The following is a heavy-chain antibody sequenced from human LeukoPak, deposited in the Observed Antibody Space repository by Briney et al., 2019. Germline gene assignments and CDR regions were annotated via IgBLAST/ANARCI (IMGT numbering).Heavy chain of an antibody. CDR3: TTIPILYSSGWYGPYFDY. Sequence: GGSLRLSCAASGFTFSNAWMSWVRQAPGKGLEWVGRIKSKTDGGTTDYAAPVKGRFTISRDDSKNTLYLQMNSLKTEDTAVYYCTTIPILYSSGWYGPYFDYWGQGTLVTVSS. J-gene: IGHJ4*02. D-gene: IGHD6-19*01. CDR2: IKSKTDGGTT. V-gene: IGHV3-15*01. CDR1: GFTFSNAW.